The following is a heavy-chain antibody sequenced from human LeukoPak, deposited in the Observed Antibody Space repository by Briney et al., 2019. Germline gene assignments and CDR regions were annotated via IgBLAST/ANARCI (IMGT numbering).Heavy chain of an antibody. CDR1: GGSISSYY. CDR2: INHSGST. Sequence: SETLSLTCTVSGGSISSYYWSWIRQPPGKGLEWIGEINHSGSTNYNPSLKSRVTISVDTSKNQFSLKLSSVTAADTAVYYCARYPPFYYYYYGMDVWGQGTTVTVSS. J-gene: IGHJ6*02. CDR3: ARYPPFYYYYYGMDV. V-gene: IGHV4-34*01.